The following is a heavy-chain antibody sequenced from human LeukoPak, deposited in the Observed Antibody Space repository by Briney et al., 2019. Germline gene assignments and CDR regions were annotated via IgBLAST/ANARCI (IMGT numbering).Heavy chain of an antibody. CDR3: AKVDPPIIAGARGDAFEI. CDR2: TTPYDDNP. Sequence: GASVKVSCTASGYRFTNFGITWVRQAPGQGLEWMGWTTPYDDNPEYGKKFQGRVTMTTDTSTDTAYLEVSSLRPDDTAVYYCAKVDPPIIAGARGDAFEIWGQGTLVTVSS. J-gene: IGHJ3*02. V-gene: IGHV1-18*01. D-gene: IGHD1-26*01. CDR1: GYRFTNFG.